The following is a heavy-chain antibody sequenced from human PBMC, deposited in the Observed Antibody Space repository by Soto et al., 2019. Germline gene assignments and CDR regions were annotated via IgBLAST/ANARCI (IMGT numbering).Heavy chain of an antibody. V-gene: IGHV1-69*04. CDR3: ARELFTPSIAVAGTGFGNWFDP. CDR1: GGTVSSYT. J-gene: IGHJ5*02. D-gene: IGHD6-19*01. Sequence: ASVKVSCEASGGTVSSYTISWVRQAPGQGLEWMGRIIPILGIANYAQKFQGRVTITADKSTSTAYMELSSLRSEDTAVYYCARELFTPSIAVAGTGFGNWFDPWGQGTLVTVSS. CDR2: IIPILGIA.